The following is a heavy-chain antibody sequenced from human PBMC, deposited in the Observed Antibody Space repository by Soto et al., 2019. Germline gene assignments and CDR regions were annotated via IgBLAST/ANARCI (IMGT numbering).Heavy chain of an antibody. CDR1: GGTFSSYT. Sequence: QVQLVQSGAEVKKPGSSVKVSCKASGGTFSSYTISWVRQAPGQGLEWMGRIIPILGIANYAQKFQGRVTITADKSTSTADRELSSLRSEDTAVYYCARRWYGSGSYKTSDYWGQGTLVTVSS. V-gene: IGHV1-69*02. J-gene: IGHJ4*02. CDR3: ARRWYGSGSYKTSDY. CDR2: IIPILGIA. D-gene: IGHD3-10*01.